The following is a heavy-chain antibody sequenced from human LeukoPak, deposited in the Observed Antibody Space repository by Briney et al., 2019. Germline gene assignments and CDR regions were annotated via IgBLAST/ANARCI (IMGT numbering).Heavy chain of an antibody. CDR3: ARDREEGYSSSSFDY. CDR1: GYTFSSYA. V-gene: IGHV1-3*01. J-gene: IGHJ4*02. Sequence: ASVKVSCKASGYTFSSYAMHWVRQAPGQRLEWMGWINVVNGDTKYSQKFQGRVTITADESTSTAYMELSSLRSEDTAVYYCARDREEGYSSSSFDYWGQGTLVTVSS. CDR2: INVVNGDT. D-gene: IGHD6-6*01.